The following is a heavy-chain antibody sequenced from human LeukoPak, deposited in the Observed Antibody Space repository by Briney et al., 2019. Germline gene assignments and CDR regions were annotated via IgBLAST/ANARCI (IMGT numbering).Heavy chain of an antibody. CDR3: ARGRIVVVPAAIEDYYYYYMDV. CDR2: INPSGGST. V-gene: IGHV1-46*01. CDR1: GYTFTSYY. D-gene: IGHD2-2*01. J-gene: IGHJ6*03. Sequence: RASVKVSCKASGYTFTSYYMHWVRQAPGQGLEWMRIINPSGGSTSYAQKFQGRVTMTRDMSTSTVYMELSSLRSEDTAVYYCARGRIVVVPAAIEDYYYYYMDVWGKGTTVTVSS.